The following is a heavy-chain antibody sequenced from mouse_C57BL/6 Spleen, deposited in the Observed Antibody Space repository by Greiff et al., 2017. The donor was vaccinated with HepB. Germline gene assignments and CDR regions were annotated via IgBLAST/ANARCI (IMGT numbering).Heavy chain of an antibody. Sequence: DVQLVESGGGLVKPGGSLKLSCAASGFTFSDYGMHWVRQAPEKGLEWVAYISSGSSTIYYADTVKGRFTISRDNAKNTLFLQMTSLRSEDTAMYYCARHHYYGSSYWYFDVWGTGTTVTVSS. CDR2: ISSGSSTI. D-gene: IGHD1-1*01. CDR3: ARHHYYGSSYWYFDV. V-gene: IGHV5-17*01. CDR1: GFTFSDYG. J-gene: IGHJ1*03.